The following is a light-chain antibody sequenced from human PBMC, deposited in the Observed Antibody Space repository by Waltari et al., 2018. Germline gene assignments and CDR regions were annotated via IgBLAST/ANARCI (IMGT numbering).Light chain of an antibody. CDR1: QSVSSN. V-gene: IGKV3-15*01. CDR2: GAS. J-gene: IGKJ3*01. Sequence: EIVMTQSPATLSVSPGERATIYCRASQSVSSNLAWYQQKPGQAPRLLIYGASTRATGIPARFSGSGSGTEFTLTISSLQSEDFAVYYCQQYNNWPPSFTFGPGTKVDIK. CDR3: QQYNNWPPSFT.